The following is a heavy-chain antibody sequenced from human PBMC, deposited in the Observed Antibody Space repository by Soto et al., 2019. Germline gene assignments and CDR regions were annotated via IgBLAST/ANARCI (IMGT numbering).Heavy chain of an antibody. CDR2: ISGSGGST. CDR3: AKKTIAAAGIPYYYYGMDV. J-gene: IGHJ6*02. Sequence: GGSLRLSCAASGFTFSSYAMSWVLQAPGKXLEWVSAISGSGGSTYYADSVKGRFTISRDNSKNTLYLQMNSLRAEDTAVYYCAKKTIAAAGIPYYYYGMDVWGQGTTVTVSS. V-gene: IGHV3-23*01. D-gene: IGHD6-13*01. CDR1: GFTFSSYA.